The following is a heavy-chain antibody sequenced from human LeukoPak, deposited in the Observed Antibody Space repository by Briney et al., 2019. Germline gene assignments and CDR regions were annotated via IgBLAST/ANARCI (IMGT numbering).Heavy chain of an antibody. Sequence: GVSLTLSCTASGFTFSSYAMHWVRQAPGKGLDYVSAITYSGAITYYANSVRGRFTISRHYSKNTVSPQRHSQRREHRAVYYCARDDAHTYWLLDYWGRGTTVTVSS. CDR2: ITYSGAIT. D-gene: IGHD2-8*02. J-gene: IGHJ4*02. V-gene: IGHV3-64*01. CDR1: GFTFSSYA. CDR3: ARDDAHTYWLLDY.